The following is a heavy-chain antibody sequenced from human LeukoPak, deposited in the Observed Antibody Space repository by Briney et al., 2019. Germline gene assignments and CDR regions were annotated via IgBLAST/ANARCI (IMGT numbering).Heavy chain of an antibody. J-gene: IGHJ1*01. D-gene: IGHD6-13*01. CDR2: ISGSGGST. CDR1: GFTFSSYA. Sequence: GGSLRLSCAASGFTFSSYAMSWVRQAPGKGLEWVSAISGSGGSTYYADSVKGRFTISRDNSKNTLYLQMSSLRAEDTAVYYCARGTSYSSSWYENFQHWGQGTLVTVSS. V-gene: IGHV3-23*01. CDR3: ARGTSYSSSWYENFQH.